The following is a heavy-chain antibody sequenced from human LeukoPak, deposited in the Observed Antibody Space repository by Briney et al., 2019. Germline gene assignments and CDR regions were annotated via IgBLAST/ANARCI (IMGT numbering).Heavy chain of an antibody. CDR2: ISSSGSTI. CDR1: GFTFSDYY. D-gene: IGHD3-3*01. J-gene: IGHJ4*02. CDR3: AKDLDDFWSGFHFDY. V-gene: IGHV3-11*01. Sequence: GGSLRLSCAASGFTFSDYYMSWIRQAPGKGLEWVSYISSSGSTIYYADSVKGRFTISRDNAKNSLYLQMNSLRAEDTAVYYCAKDLDDFWSGFHFDYWGQGTLVTVSS.